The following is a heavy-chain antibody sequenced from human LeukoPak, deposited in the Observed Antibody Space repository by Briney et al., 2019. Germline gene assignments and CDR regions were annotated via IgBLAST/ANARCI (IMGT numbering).Heavy chain of an antibody. CDR1: GFTVSSNY. CDR2: IYSGGST. D-gene: IGHD3-22*01. J-gene: IGHJ4*02. V-gene: IGHV3-66*01. Sequence: GGTLRLSCAASGFTVSSNYMSWARQAPGKGLEWVSVIYSGGSTYYADSVKGRFTISRDNSKNTLYLQMNSLRAEDTAVYYCARDPISYYYDSSADYWGQGTLVTVSS. CDR3: ARDPISYYYDSSADY.